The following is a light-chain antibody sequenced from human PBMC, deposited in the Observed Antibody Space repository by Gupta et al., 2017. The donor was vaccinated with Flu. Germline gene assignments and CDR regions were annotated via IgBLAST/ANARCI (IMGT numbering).Light chain of an antibody. CDR3: QQNYSSST. V-gene: IGKV1-39*01. J-gene: IGKJ5*01. CDR2: GAS. Sequence: DIQLTQSPSSLSASVGDRVTITCRASQSINNFLNWYQQKPGKAPKILIYGASSFLSGVPSRFSGSGSGTDFTLTISRLQPEDFATYYWQQNYSSSTFGQGTRLEI. CDR1: QSINNF.